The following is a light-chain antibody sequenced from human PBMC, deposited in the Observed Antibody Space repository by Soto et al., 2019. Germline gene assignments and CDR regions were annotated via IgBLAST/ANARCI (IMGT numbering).Light chain of an antibody. J-gene: IGKJ1*01. Sequence: ISLNPYPSSXSASIEHRVPSLSRESKGISSYSDWYKQKKGKAXKXXXYAKSTLKSGVHSRFRGSGSGTDFTLTIRRMPSEDFATYSCQEYYSNPRTFGEGTEVDI. CDR2: AKS. CDR1: KGISSY. CDR3: QEYYSNPRT. V-gene: IGKV1-8*01.